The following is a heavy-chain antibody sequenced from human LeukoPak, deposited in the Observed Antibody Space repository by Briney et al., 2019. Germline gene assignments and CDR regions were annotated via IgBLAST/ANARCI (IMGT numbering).Heavy chain of an antibody. CDR1: GYSISSGYY. V-gene: IGHV4-38-2*02. CDR2: IYYSGST. CDR3: ARFSFRTPAYTFVI. D-gene: IGHD3-16*01. J-gene: IGHJ3*02. Sequence: SETLSLTCTVSGYSISSGYYWGWIRQPPGKGLEWIGYIYYSGSTNYNPSLKSRVTISVDTSKNQFCLKLSSMTAAATAVYYWARFSFRTPAYTFVIWGQGTMVTVPS.